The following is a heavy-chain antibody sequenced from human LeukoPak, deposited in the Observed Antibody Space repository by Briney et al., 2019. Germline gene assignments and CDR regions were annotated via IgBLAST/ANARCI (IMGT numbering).Heavy chain of an antibody. CDR1: GGTFSSYA. CDR3: AREDYGDQQSDHFDY. CDR2: IIPIFGTA. J-gene: IGHJ4*02. V-gene: IGHV1-69*13. D-gene: IGHD4-17*01. Sequence: RASVTVSCKASGGTFSSYAISWVRQAPGQGLEWMGGIIPIFGTANYAQKFQGRVTITADESTSTAYMELSSLRSEDTAVYYCAREDYGDQQSDHFDYWGQGTLVTVSS.